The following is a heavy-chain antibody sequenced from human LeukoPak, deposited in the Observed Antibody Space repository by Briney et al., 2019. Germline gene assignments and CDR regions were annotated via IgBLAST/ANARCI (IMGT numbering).Heavy chain of an antibody. CDR3: ARDSALAQAVMSDY. D-gene: IGHD6-19*01. Sequence: ASETLSLTCTVSGGSISSRSYYWGWIRQPPGKGLEWIGNIYHSGSTYYNPSLKSRVTISVDTSKSQFSLKLSSVTAADTAVYYCARDSALAQAVMSDYWGQGTLVTVSS. CDR2: IYHSGST. CDR1: GGSISSRSYY. J-gene: IGHJ4*02. V-gene: IGHV4-39*02.